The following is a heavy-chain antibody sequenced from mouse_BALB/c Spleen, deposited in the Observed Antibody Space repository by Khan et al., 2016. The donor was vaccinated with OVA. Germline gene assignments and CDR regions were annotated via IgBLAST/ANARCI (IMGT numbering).Heavy chain of an antibody. CDR2: ISSSDST. J-gene: IGHJ2*01. Sequence: EVQLQESGPSLVKPSQTLSLTCSVTGDSITSGYWNWIRKFPGNKLEYLGYISSSDSTFYNPSLKSRISITRDTSQNQDYLQLNSVTTADTDTYYCARQNHRYDGYFDYWGQGTTLTVSS. CDR3: ARQNHRYDGYFDY. D-gene: IGHD2-14*01. V-gene: IGHV3-8*02. CDR1: GDSITSGY.